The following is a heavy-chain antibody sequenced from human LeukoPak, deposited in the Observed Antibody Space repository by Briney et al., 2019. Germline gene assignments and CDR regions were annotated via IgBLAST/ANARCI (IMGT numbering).Heavy chain of an antibody. CDR3: ARDKIVGATHFDY. J-gene: IGHJ4*02. D-gene: IGHD1-26*01. CDR1: GFTFGTYW. Sequence: GGSLRLSCAASGFTFGTYWMSWVRQAPGKGLEWVANIQQDGSEKYYVDSVKGRFTISRDNAKNSLYLQMNSLRAEDTAVYYCARDKIVGATHFDYWGQGTLVTVSS. V-gene: IGHV3-7*01. CDR2: IQQDGSEK.